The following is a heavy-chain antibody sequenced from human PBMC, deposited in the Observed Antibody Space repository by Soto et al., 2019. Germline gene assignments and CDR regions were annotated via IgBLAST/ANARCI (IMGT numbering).Heavy chain of an antibody. D-gene: IGHD2-15*01. CDR2: IYYSGST. CDR3: AASGGDIVVVVAANGLGFDY. CDR1: GGSISSSSYY. Sequence: QLQLQESGPGLVKPSETLSLTCTVSGGSISSSSYYWGWIRQPPGKGLEWIGSIYYSGSTYYNPSLKSRVTISVDTSKNQFSLKLSSVTAADTAVYYCAASGGDIVVVVAANGLGFDYWGQGTLVTVSS. V-gene: IGHV4-39*01. J-gene: IGHJ4*02.